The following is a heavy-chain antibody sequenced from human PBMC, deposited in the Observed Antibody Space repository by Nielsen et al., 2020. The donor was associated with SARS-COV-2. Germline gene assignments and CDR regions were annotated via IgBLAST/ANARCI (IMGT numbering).Heavy chain of an antibody. V-gene: IGHV1-2*06. CDR3: ATPRLERRDWYFDL. CDR1: GYTFTSYY. D-gene: IGHD1-1*01. Sequence: ASVKVSCKASGYTFTSYYIHWVRQAPGQGLEWMGRINPKSGGTDYAQIFQGRVTMTRDTSISAAYMELSSLRSDDTAVYFCATPRLERRDWYFDLWGRGTLVTVSS. J-gene: IGHJ2*01. CDR2: INPKSGGT.